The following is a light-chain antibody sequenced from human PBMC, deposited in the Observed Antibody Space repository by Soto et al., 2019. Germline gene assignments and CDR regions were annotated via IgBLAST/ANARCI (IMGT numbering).Light chain of an antibody. CDR1: QGISSY. CDR3: QQYSSYWT. J-gene: IGKJ1*01. CDR2: AAS. Sequence: IQLTQSPSSLSASVGDRVTITCRASQGISSYLAWYQQKPGKAPKLLIYAASTLQSGVPSRFSGSGSGTEFTLTISSLQPDDFATYYCQQYSSYWTFGQGTKVDIK. V-gene: IGKV1-9*01.